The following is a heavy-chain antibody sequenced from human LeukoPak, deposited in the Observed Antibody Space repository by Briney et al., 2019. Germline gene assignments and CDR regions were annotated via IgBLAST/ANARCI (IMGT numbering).Heavy chain of an antibody. CDR2: INPSDSST. V-gene: IGHV1-46*01. CDR3: ARDGGYCSSTSCFAFY. J-gene: IGHJ4*02. D-gene: IGHD2-2*01. CDR1: GYTFTSYY. Sequence: ASVKVSCKASGYTFTSYYMHWVRQAPGQWLEWMGIINPSDSSTTYAQKFQGRVTMTRDTSTSTVYMELSSLRSGDTAVYYCARDGGYCSSTSCFAFYWGQGTLVTVSS.